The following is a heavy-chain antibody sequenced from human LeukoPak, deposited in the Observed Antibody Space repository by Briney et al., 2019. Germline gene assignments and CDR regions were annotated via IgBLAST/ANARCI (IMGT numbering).Heavy chain of an antibody. CDR1: GYSFTSYW. J-gene: IGHJ5*02. Sequence: GESLKISCKGSGYSFTSYWIGWGRQMPGKGLKWMGIIYPGDSDTRYSPSFQGQVTISADKSISTAYLQWSSLKASDTAMYYCARFDRIAVAGNWFDPWGQGTLVTVSS. D-gene: IGHD6-19*01. CDR2: IYPGDSDT. V-gene: IGHV5-51*01. CDR3: ARFDRIAVAGNWFDP.